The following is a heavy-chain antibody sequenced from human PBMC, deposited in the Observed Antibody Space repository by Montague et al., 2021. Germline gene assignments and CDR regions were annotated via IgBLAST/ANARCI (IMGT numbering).Heavy chain of an antibody. V-gene: IGHV4-34*01. CDR3: ASDREPFDY. J-gene: IGHJ4*02. CDR2: VRHIGST. Sequence: SETLSLTCAVYGGSLSEYYWTWIRQSPEKGLEWIGEVRHIGSTNYNPSLKSRVTMSVDKSKNQFSLKLRSVTAADTAVYYCASDREPFDYWGQGTVVTVSS. CDR1: GGSLSEYY.